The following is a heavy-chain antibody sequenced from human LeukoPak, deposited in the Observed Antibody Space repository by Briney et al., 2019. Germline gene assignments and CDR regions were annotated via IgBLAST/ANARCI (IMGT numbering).Heavy chain of an antibody. CDR1: GGSLEGLY. J-gene: IGHJ4*02. CDR3: TRGGGSGYYFGIPRYYFDA. D-gene: IGHD3-22*01. V-gene: IGHV4-59*11. CDR2: VFHTGVT. Sequence: SETLSLTCTVSGGSLEGLYWSWIRQSPEKGLEWIGNVFHTGVTSYNLSLKSRVTISIDTSRNQFSLTMTSMTAADTAIYYCTRGGGSGYYFGIPRYYFDAWGQGVLVTVSS.